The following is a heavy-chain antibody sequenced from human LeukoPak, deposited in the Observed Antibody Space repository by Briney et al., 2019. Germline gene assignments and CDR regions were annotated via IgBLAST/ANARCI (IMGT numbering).Heavy chain of an antibody. D-gene: IGHD4-11*01. Sequence: ASVKVSFKASGGTFSSYAISWVRQAPGQGLEWMGGIIPIFGTANYAQKFQGRVTITADESTSTAYMELSSLRSEDTAVYYCARRYSNYFFDYWGQGTLVTVSS. J-gene: IGHJ4*02. CDR2: IIPIFGTA. V-gene: IGHV1-69*13. CDR3: ARRYSNYFFDY. CDR1: GGTFSSYA.